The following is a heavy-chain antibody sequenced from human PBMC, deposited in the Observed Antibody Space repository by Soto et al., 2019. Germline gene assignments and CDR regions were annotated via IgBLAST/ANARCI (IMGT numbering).Heavy chain of an antibody. V-gene: IGHV3-33*01. Sequence: QVQLVESGGGVVQPGRSLRLSCAASGFTFSSYGMHWVRQAPGKGLEWVAVIWYDGSNKYYADSVKGRFTISRDNSKNTLYLQMNSLRAEDTAVYYCARVPVITLRHYYYGMDVWGQGTTVTVSS. D-gene: IGHD3-22*01. CDR2: IWYDGSNK. J-gene: IGHJ6*02. CDR1: GFTFSSYG. CDR3: ARVPVITLRHYYYGMDV.